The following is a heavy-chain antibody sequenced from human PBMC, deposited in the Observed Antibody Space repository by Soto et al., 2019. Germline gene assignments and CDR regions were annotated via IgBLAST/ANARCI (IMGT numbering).Heavy chain of an antibody. CDR1: GFTFSDYY. Sequence: QVQLVESGGGLVKPGGSLRLSCEASGFTFSDYYMNWIRQAPGKGLEWVSYISSRSSTIYYADSVKGRFTISRDNAKNSLYLQMNSLRAEDTAVYYCAGRGYCSGGSCYIPDHWGQGTLVTVSS. D-gene: IGHD2-15*01. CDR2: ISSRSSTI. V-gene: IGHV3-11*01. J-gene: IGHJ4*02. CDR3: AGRGYCSGGSCYIPDH.